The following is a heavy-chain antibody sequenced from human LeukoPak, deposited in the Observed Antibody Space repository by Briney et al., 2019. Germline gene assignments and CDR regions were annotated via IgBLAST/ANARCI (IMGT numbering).Heavy chain of an antibody. CDR2: VIPIFGTA. J-gene: IGHJ4*02. D-gene: IGHD4-17*01. Sequence: VASVKVSCKASGGTFSSYAISWVRQAPGQGLEWMGGVIPIFGTANYAQKFQGRVTITADESTSTAYMELSSLRSEDTAVYYCTSYRLLGDNGDATHYWGQGTLVTVSS. V-gene: IGHV1-69*01. CDR3: TSYRLLGDNGDATHY. CDR1: GGTFSSYA.